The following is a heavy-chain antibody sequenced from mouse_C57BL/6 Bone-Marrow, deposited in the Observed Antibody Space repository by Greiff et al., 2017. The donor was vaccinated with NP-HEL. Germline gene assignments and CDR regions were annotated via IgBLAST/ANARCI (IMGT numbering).Heavy chain of an antibody. CDR3: ARGGYYGSSHYAMDY. CDR2: INPNYGTT. D-gene: IGHD1-1*01. J-gene: IGHJ4*01. CDR1: GYSFTDYN. Sequence: VQLKESGPELVKPGASVKISCKASGYSFTDYNMNWVKQSNGKSLEWIGVINPNYGTTSYNQKFKGKATLTVDQSSSTAYMQLNSLTSEDSAVYYCARGGYYGSSHYAMDYWGQGTSVTVSS. V-gene: IGHV1-39*01.